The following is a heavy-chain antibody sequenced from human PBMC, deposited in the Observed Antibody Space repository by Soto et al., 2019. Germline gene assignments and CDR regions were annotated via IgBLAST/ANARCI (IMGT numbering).Heavy chain of an antibody. CDR1: GFAFRRYA. CDR3: AKRTMVRGVARFDY. Sequence: VLSLRLSCAASGFAFRRYAMSWVRQAPGKGMECVSNISVGGSDTYYADSVMGRFTISIYNTKSILYLQMNSLRDEDTAVYFCAKRTMVRGVARFDYVAQGSVLTVS. V-gene: IGHV3-23*01. J-gene: IGHJ4*02. D-gene: IGHD3-10*01. CDR2: ISVGGSDT.